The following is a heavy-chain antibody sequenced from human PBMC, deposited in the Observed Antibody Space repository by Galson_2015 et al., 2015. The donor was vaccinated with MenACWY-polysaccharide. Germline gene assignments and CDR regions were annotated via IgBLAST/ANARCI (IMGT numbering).Heavy chain of an antibody. Sequence: ETLSLTCTVSGGSISSSSYYWGWIRQPPGKGLEWIGSIYYSGSTYYNPSLKSRVTISVDTSKNQFSLKLSSVTAADTAVYYCARGIDLWSYGMDVWGQGTTVTVSS. J-gene: IGHJ6*02. CDR3: ARGIDLWSYGMDV. CDR1: GGSISSSSYY. D-gene: IGHD3-3*01. CDR2: IYYSGST. V-gene: IGHV4-39*07.